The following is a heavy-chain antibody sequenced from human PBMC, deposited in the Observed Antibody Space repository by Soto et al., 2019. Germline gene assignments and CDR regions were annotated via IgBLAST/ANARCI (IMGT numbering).Heavy chain of an antibody. CDR2: INAGNGNT. V-gene: IGHV1-3*01. D-gene: IGHD6-13*01. Sequence: ASVKVSCKASGYTFTSYAMHWVRQAPGQRLEWMGWINAGNGNTKYSQKFQGRVTITRDTSASTAYMELSSLRSDDTAVYYCAVGVGYSASWYIDSSYYYCMDVWGQGTMVTVSS. J-gene: IGHJ6*02. CDR3: AVGVGYSASWYIDSSYYYCMDV. CDR1: GYTFTSYA.